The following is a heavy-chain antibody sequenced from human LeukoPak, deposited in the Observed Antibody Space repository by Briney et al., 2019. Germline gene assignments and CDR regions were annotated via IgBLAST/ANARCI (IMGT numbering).Heavy chain of an antibody. V-gene: IGHV1-2*04. J-gene: IGHJ4*02. CDR1: GYTFTGYY. CDR2: INPNSGGT. Sequence: GASVKVSCKASGYTFTGYYMHWVRQAPGQGLEWMGWINPNSGGTNYAQKLQGWVTMTRDTSISTAYMELSRLRSDDTAVYYCARAQYSSGWSFDYWGQGTLVTVSS. CDR3: ARAQYSSGWSFDY. D-gene: IGHD6-19*01.